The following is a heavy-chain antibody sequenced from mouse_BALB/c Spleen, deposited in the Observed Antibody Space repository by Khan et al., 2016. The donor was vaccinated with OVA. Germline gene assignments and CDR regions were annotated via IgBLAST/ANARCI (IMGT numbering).Heavy chain of an antibody. CDR3: ADHLTGSFAY. V-gene: IGHV5-6*01. Sequence: EVELVESGGDLVKPGGSLKLSCAASGFTFSSYSMSWVRQTPDKRLEWVASISSGGDYSYYLDSVKGRFIISSDNAKNTLYLQMSDLKSEDTAMYYCADHLTGSFAYWGQGTLVTVSA. CDR1: GFTFSSYS. CDR2: ISSGGDYS. J-gene: IGHJ3*01. D-gene: IGHD4-1*01.